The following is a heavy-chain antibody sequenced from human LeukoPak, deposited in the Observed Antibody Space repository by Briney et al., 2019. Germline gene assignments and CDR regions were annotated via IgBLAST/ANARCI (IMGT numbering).Heavy chain of an antibody. D-gene: IGHD1-26*01. CDR2: IWYDGSNK. CDR1: GFTFSSYG. J-gene: IGHJ6*02. Sequence: GGSLRLSCAASGFTFSSYGMHWVRQAPGKGLEWVAVIWYDGSNKYYADSVKGRFTISRDNSKNTLYLQMNSLRAEDTAVYYCARDRPYSGSYSLLYYYYGMDVWGQGTTVTVSS. CDR3: ARDRPYSGSYSLLYYYYGMDV. V-gene: IGHV3-33*01.